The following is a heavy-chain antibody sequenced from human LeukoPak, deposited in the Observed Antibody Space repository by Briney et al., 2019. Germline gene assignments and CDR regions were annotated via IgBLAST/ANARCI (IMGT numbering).Heavy chain of an antibody. Sequence: SETLSLTCTVSGGSISSYYWSWIRQPPGKGLEWIGYIYYSGSTNYNPSLKSRVTISVDTSKNQFSLKLSSVTAADTAVYYCARECEGYYYDSSGYYFDYWGQGTLVTVSS. CDR3: ARECEGYYYDSSGYYFDY. V-gene: IGHV4-59*01. D-gene: IGHD3-22*01. CDR1: GGSISSYY. J-gene: IGHJ4*02. CDR2: IYYSGST.